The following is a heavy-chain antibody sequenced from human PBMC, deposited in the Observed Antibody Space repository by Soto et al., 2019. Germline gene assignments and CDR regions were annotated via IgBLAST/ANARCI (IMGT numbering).Heavy chain of an antibody. J-gene: IGHJ6*02. CDR1: GGTFSSYT. V-gene: IGHV1-69*02. Sequence: QVQLVQSGAEVKKPGSSVKVSCKASGGTFSSYTISWVRQAPGQGLEWMGRIIPILGIANYAQKFQGRVTITADKSTGTAYMELSSLRSEDTAVYYCASPRGYYYYGMDVWGQGTTVTVSS. CDR3: ASPRGYYYYGMDV. CDR2: IIPILGIA. D-gene: IGHD7-27*01.